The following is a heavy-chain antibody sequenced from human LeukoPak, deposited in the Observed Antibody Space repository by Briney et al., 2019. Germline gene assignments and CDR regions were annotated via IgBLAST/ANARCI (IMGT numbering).Heavy chain of an antibody. CDR3: AMRDRGYGLDI. CDR1: GFSLRAYD. J-gene: IGHJ4*02. D-gene: IGHD3-10*01. V-gene: IGHV3-23*01. Sequence: GGSLRLSCAASGFSLRAYDLIWVRQAPGKGLDWVSIINGGGDIMMYEDSVKGRFTISRDNSKNTFYLQMNSLRVEDTAVYYCAMRDRGYGLDIWGQGTLVTVSS. CDR2: INGGGDIM.